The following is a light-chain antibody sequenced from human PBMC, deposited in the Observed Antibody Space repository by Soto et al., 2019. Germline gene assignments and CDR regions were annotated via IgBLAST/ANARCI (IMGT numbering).Light chain of an antibody. Sequence: DIQLTQSPSPLSASVGDRVAITCLASQSISTYLNWYQQKPGKAPKVLIYAASNLQSGVPPRFSGSGYGTDFNLTISSLQPEDVATYFCQQSYRTPITFGQGTRLEIK. V-gene: IGKV1-39*01. CDR3: QQSYRTPIT. J-gene: IGKJ5*01. CDR2: AAS. CDR1: QSISTY.